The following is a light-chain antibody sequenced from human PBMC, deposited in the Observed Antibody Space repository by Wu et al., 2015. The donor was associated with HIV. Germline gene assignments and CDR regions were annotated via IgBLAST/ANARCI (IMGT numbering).Light chain of an antibody. V-gene: IGKV1-27*01. CDR3: QKYNTAPWT. CDR2: GGS. Sequence: DIQMTQSPSSLSAYVGDRVTITCRASQDIDNYLAWYQQKFGKTPKLLIYGGSNLQSGVPSRFSGSGSGAHFTLTISSLQPEDVATYYCQKYNTAPWTFGQGTKVEMK. CDR1: QDIDNY. J-gene: IGKJ1*01.